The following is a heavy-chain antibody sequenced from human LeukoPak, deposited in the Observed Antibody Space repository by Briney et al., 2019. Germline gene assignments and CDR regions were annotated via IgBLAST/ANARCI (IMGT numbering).Heavy chain of an antibody. D-gene: IGHD3-10*01. V-gene: IGHV3-33*01. CDR3: ARMYGSGSYYRP. J-gene: IGHJ5*02. CDR1: GFTFSSYG. CDR2: IWYDGSNK. Sequence: GGSLRLSCAASGFTFSSYGMHWVRQAPGKGLEWVAVIWYDGSNKYYADSVKGRFTISRDNSKNTLYLQMNSLRAEDTAVYYCARMYGSGSYYRPWGQGTLVTVSS.